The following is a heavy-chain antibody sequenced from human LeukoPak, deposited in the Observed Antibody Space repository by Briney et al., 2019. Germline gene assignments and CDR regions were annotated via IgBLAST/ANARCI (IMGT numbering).Heavy chain of an antibody. J-gene: IGHJ6*04. CDR2: ISSSGSTI. CDR3: ARDSILWFGESNYYYYGMDV. D-gene: IGHD3-10*01. Sequence: GGSLRLSCAASGFTFSSYEMNWVRQAPGKGLEWVSYISSSGSTIYYADSVQGRFTISRDNAKNSLYLQMNSLRAEDTAVYYCARDSILWFGESNYYYYGMDVWGKGTTVTVSS. CDR1: GFTFSSYE. V-gene: IGHV3-48*03.